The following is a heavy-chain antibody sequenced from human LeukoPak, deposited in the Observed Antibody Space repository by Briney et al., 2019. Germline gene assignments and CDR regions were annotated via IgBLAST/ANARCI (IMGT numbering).Heavy chain of an antibody. V-gene: IGHV4-30-2*01. J-gene: IGHJ4*02. CDR1: GGSISSGGYS. Sequence: SQTLSLTCAVSGGSISSGGYSWSWIRQPPGKGLEWIGYIYHSGSTYYNPSLKSRVTISVDRSKNQFSLKLSSVTAADTAVYYCARVFTVRGVISFDYWGQGTLVTVSS. CDR2: IYHSGST. D-gene: IGHD3-10*01. CDR3: ARVFTVRGVISFDY.